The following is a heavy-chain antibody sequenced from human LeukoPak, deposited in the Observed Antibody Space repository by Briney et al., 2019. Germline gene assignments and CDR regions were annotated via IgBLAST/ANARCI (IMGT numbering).Heavy chain of an antibody. CDR3: ARGLGRTLMVTRGGVHFDY. J-gene: IGHJ4*02. CDR1: GGSISSYY. V-gene: IGHV4-59*01. D-gene: IGHD5-18*01. Sequence: PSETLSLTCTVSGGSISSYYWSWIRQPPGKGLEWIGYIYYSGSTNYNPSLKSRVTISVDTSKSQFSLKLSSVTAADTAVYYCARGLGRTLMVTRGGVHFDYWGQGTLVTISS. CDR2: IYYSGST.